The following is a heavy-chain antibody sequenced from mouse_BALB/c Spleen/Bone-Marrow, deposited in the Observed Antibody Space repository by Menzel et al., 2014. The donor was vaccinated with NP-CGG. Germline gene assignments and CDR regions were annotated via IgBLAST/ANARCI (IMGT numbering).Heavy chain of an antibody. CDR2: INPSSGYT. D-gene: IGHD2-2*01. Sequence: QVQLQQSGAELARPWASVKMSCKASGYTFAYYTVHWVKQRPGQGLEWIGYINPSSGYTNYNQKFKDMATLTTDKSSSTAYMQLSSLTSEDSAVYYCAREVYGSWFAYWGQGTLVTVSA. CDR1: GYTFAYYT. V-gene: IGHV1-4*01. J-gene: IGHJ3*01. CDR3: AREVYGSWFAY.